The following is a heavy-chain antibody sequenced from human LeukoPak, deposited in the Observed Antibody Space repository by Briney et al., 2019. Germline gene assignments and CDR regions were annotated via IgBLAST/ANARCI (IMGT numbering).Heavy chain of an antibody. Sequence: GGSLRLSCAASGFTFSSYAMTWVRQAPGRGLEWVSAISGNGGTTYYADSVKGRFTISRDNSKNTLYLQMNSLRAEDTAVYYCAREAHYDILTGYRIADAFDIWGQGTMVTVSS. V-gene: IGHV3-23*01. D-gene: IGHD3-9*01. CDR1: GFTFSSYA. CDR3: AREAHYDILTGYRIADAFDI. CDR2: ISGNGGTT. J-gene: IGHJ3*02.